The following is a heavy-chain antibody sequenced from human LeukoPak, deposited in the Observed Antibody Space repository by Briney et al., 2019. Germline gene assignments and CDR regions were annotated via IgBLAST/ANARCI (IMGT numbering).Heavy chain of an antibody. Sequence: SETLSLTCAVYGGSFSGYYWSWVRQPPGKGLEWIGEINHSGSTNYNPSLKSRVTISVDTSKNQFSLKLSCVTAADTAVYYCATTPTIFGVVPSLFDYWGQGTLVTVSS. CDR3: ATTPTIFGVVPSLFDY. CDR1: GGSFSGYY. CDR2: INHSGST. V-gene: IGHV4-34*01. D-gene: IGHD3-3*01. J-gene: IGHJ4*02.